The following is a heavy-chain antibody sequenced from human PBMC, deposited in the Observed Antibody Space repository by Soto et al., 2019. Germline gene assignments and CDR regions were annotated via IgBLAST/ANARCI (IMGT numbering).Heavy chain of an antibody. Sequence: SETLSLTCTVSGGSISSGDYYWSWIRQPPGKGLEWIGYIYYSGSTYYNPSLKSRVTISVGTSKNQFSLKLSSVTAADTAVYYCASLWFGEGGGMDVWGQGTTVTVSS. CDR1: GGSISSGDYY. CDR3: ASLWFGEGGGMDV. D-gene: IGHD3-10*01. CDR2: IYYSGST. J-gene: IGHJ6*02. V-gene: IGHV4-30-4*01.